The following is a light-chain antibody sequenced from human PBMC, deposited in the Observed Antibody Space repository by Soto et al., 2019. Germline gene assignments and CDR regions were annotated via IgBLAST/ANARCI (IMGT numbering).Light chain of an antibody. CDR3: RSFAGNDIYV. V-gene: IGLV2-11*01. J-gene: IGLJ1*01. CDR2: DVS. CDR1: SIDVGGYNY. Sequence: ALTQPRSVSGSPGQSVTISFTGTSIDVGGYNYVSWYLQHPGKAPKVMIYDVSKRPSGVPDRFSGSKSGNTASLTISGLQSEDEADYYYRSFAGNDIYVFGTG.